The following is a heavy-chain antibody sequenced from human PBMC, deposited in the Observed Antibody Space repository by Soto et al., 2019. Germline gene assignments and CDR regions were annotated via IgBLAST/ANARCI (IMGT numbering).Heavy chain of an antibody. CDR3: AKRGGVVGGSEHPFFEY. CDR1: GFIFSNYG. CDR2: ISFDGKNR. D-gene: IGHD2-15*01. J-gene: IGHJ4*02. Sequence: GGSLRLSCAASGFIFSNYGMHWVRQTPGKGLEWVALISFDGKNRNYADPVKGRFTIYRDNPKNTLYLEMNSLRPEDTAFYYCAKRGGVVGGSEHPFFEYWGQGTLVTVSS. V-gene: IGHV3-30*18.